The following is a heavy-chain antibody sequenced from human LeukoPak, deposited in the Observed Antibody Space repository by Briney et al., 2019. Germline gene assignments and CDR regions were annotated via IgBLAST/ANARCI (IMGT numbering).Heavy chain of an antibody. CDR1: GGSISSYY. J-gene: IGHJ4*02. Sequence: SGTLSLTCKSSGGSISSYYWSWFQQPPGKGLEWIGYIYTSGSTNYNPSLKSRVTISVDTSKNQFSLKLSSVTAADTAVYYCASYGSGIFDYWGQGTLVTVSS. CDR3: ASYGSGIFDY. D-gene: IGHD3-10*01. CDR2: IYTSGST. V-gene: IGHV4-4*09.